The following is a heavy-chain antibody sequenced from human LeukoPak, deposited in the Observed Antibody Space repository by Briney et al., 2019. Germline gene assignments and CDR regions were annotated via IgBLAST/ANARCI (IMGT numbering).Heavy chain of an antibody. D-gene: IGHD6-19*01. V-gene: IGHV4-39*01. CDR1: GGSISSTGYY. CDR3: ARSPRGEQSLVRQRTTNYYYYVDV. J-gene: IGHJ6*03. Sequence: SETLSLTCTVPGGSISSTGYYWGWIRQPPGKGLEWIGNIYYSGGTYYNPSLTSRVTISVDTSKNQFSLKLSSVTAADTAVYYCARSPRGEQSLVRQRTTNYYYYVDVWGKGTTLTVSS. CDR2: IYYSGGT.